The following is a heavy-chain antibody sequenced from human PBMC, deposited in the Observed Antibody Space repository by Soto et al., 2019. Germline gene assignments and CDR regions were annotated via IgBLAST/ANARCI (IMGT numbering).Heavy chain of an antibody. CDR1: GGSISSYY. D-gene: IGHD3-22*01. CDR3: ARYYDSSGYYRVFDY. V-gene: IGHV4-59*01. J-gene: IGHJ4*02. Sequence: ASETLSLTCTVSGGSISSYYWSWIRQPPGKGLEWIGYIYYSGSTNYNPSLKSRVTISVDTSKNQFSLKLSSVTAADTAVYYCARYYDSSGYYRVFDYWGQGTLVTVSS. CDR2: IYYSGST.